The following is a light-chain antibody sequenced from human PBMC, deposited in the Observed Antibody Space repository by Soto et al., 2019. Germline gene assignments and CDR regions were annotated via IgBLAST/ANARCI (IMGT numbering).Light chain of an antibody. CDR3: AAWDSPDYV. J-gene: IGLJ1*01. Sequence: QSVLKQPPSVSAAPGQRGTISCSGNSSNIGNNYVSWYQQFPGTAPILLIYEDNVRPSGIPDRFSGSKSGTSATLGIIGLQTGDEADYYCAAWDSPDYVFGTGTKVTVL. CDR1: SSNIGNNY. CDR2: EDN. V-gene: IGLV1-51*02.